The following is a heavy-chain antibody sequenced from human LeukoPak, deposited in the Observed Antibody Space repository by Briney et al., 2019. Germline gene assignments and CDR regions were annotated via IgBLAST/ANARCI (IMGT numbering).Heavy chain of an antibody. CDR1: GYTFTAHY. D-gene: IGHD5-12*01. CDR3: ARAFMSGYSDFDF. Sequence: ASVTVSCKASGYTFTAHYMQLVRQAPGQGLEWMGWIIPNSGGTSYAHSFQGRVTITRDTSISTVYMELNSLRSDDTAVYYCARAFMSGYSDFDFWGQGTLVTVSS. V-gene: IGHV1-2*07. CDR2: IIPNSGGT. J-gene: IGHJ4*02.